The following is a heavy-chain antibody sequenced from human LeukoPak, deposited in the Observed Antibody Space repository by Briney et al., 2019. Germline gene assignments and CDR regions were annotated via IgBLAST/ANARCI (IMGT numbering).Heavy chain of an antibody. J-gene: IGHJ4*02. D-gene: IGHD3-10*01. CDR1: GGSISSYY. CDR2: IYYSGST. V-gene: IGHV4-59*01. Sequence: SETLSVTCTVSGGSISSYYWSWIRQPPGTGLEWIGYIYYSGSTNYNPSLKSRVTMSVDTSKSQFSLKLSSVTAADTALYYCARHHYASGTHTPYYFDFWGQGTLVTVSS. CDR3: ARHHYASGTHTPYYFDF.